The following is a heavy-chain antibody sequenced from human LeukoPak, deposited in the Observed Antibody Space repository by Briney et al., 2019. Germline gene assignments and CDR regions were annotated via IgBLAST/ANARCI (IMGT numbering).Heavy chain of an antibody. J-gene: IGHJ4*02. CDR1: GFTFDDYT. CDR3: AKDMAYYDSSGAKDY. CDR2: ISWNSGSI. V-gene: IGHV3-9*01. D-gene: IGHD3-22*01. Sequence: GGSLRLSCAASGFTFDDYTMPWVRHAPGKGLEWVSGISWNSGSIGYADSVKGRFTISRDNAKNSLYLQMNSLRAEDTALYYCAKDMAYYDSSGAKDYWGQGTLVTVSS.